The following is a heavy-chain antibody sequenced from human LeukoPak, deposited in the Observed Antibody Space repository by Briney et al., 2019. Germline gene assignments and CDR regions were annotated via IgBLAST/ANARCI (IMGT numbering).Heavy chain of an antibody. V-gene: IGHV4-59*08. J-gene: IGHJ6*03. CDR2: FYNSGST. Sequence: SETLSLTCTVSGGSISSYYWNWIRQPPGKRLEWIRYFYNSGSTNYNPSLKGRVTISVDTSKNQFSLKLSSVTAADTAVYYCARHLLGRKYYMDVWGKGTTVTISS. CDR1: GGSISSYY. D-gene: IGHD3-16*01. CDR3: ARHLLGRKYYMDV.